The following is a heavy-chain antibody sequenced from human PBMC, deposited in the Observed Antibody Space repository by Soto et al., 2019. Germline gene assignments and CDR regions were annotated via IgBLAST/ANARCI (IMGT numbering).Heavy chain of an antibody. D-gene: IGHD5-18*01. Sequence: QVQLVQSGAEEKKPGASVKVSCKASGYTFTSYAMHCVRQAPGQRLEWMGWINAGNGNTKYSQKFQGRVTITRDTSASTASMELSSLRSEDTAVYSCARVGYSNGFDYWGQGTLVTVSS. CDR3: ARVGYSNGFDY. V-gene: IGHV1-3*05. CDR2: INAGNGNT. J-gene: IGHJ4*02. CDR1: GYTFTSYA.